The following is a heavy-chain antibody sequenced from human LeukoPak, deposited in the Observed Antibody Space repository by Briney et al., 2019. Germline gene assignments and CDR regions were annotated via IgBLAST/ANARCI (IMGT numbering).Heavy chain of an antibody. CDR3: AREEGYCFDY. CDR2: ISYDESNQ. CDR1: GFTFSSYG. V-gene: IGHV3-30*03. J-gene: IGHJ4*02. Sequence: GGSLRLSCAASGFTFSSYGMHWVRQAPGKGLEWVAAISYDESNQSYADSVKGRFTISTDNSKNTLYLQMNSLRAEDTAVYFCAREEGYCFDYWGQGVLVTVSS.